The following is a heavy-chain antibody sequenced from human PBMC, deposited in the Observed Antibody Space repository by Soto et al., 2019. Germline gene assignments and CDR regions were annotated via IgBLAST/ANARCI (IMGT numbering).Heavy chain of an antibody. CDR3: VKGLIRTTGGFDYFDF. CDR1: GFTFSSYA. D-gene: IGHD1-1*01. J-gene: IGHJ4*02. Sequence: GGSLRLSCSASGFTFSSYAMHWVRQAPGKGLEYVSAISSNGGSTYYADSVKGRFTISRDNSKNTLYLQMSSLRAEDTAVYYGVKGLIRTTGGFDYFDFWGQGTLVTVSS. V-gene: IGHV3-64D*06. CDR2: ISSNGGST.